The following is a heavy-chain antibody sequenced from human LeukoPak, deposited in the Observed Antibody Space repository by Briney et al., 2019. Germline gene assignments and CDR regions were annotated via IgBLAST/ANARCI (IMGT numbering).Heavy chain of an antibody. CDR3: AKAEDDIVVAGAFDI. V-gene: IGHV3-30*02. Sequence: PGGSLRLSCAASGFTFSSYGMHWVRQAPDKGLEWVAFIRDDGSSKYYADSVKGRFTISRDNSKNTLYLQMNSLRAEDTAVYYCAKAEDDIVVAGAFDIWGQGTMVTVSS. J-gene: IGHJ3*02. CDR1: GFTFSSYG. D-gene: IGHD2-15*01. CDR2: IRDDGSSK.